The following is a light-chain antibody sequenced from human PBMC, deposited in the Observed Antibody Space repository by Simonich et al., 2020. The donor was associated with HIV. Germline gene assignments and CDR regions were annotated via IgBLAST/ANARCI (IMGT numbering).Light chain of an antibody. CDR1: QSLLHSNGYNF. Sequence: DIIMTQSPLSLPVTPGEPASISCRSSQSLLHSNGYNFFAWYLQKPGQSPQLLIYLGSTRASGGPDMFSGSGSGTDFTLKISRVEAEDVGVYYCMQALQTPRTFGLGTKVEIK. CDR2: LGS. J-gene: IGKJ1*01. V-gene: IGKV2-28*01. CDR3: MQALQTPRT.